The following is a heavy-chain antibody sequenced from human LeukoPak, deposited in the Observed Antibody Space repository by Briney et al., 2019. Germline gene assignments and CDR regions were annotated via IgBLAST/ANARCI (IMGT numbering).Heavy chain of an antibody. CDR3: ARGVRGVIYQFDP. V-gene: IGHV3-11*01. D-gene: IGHD3-10*01. J-gene: IGHJ5*02. Sequence: GGSLRLSCAASGFTFSDYYMSWIRQAPGKGLEWVSYITSSGRTIHHADSVKGRFTISRDNAKNSLYLQMNSLRDEDTAVYYCARGVRGVIYQFDPWGQGTLVTVSS. CDR1: GFTFSDYY. CDR2: ITSSGRTI.